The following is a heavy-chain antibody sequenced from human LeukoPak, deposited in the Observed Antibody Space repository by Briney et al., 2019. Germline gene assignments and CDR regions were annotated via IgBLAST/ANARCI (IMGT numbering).Heavy chain of an antibody. CDR1: GFTFSIYA. CDR3: AKDPRPSYYFDY. CDR2: ISGSGGST. J-gene: IGHJ4*02. V-gene: IGHV3-23*01. Sequence: GGSLRLSCAASGFTFSIYAMSWVRQAPGKGLEWVSAISGSGGSTYYADSVKGRFTISRDNSKNTLYLQMNSLRAEDTAVYYCAKDPRPSYYFDYWGQGTLVTVSS.